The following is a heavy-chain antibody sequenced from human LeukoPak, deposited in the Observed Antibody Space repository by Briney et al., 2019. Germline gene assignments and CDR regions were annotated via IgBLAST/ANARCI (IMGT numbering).Heavy chain of an antibody. Sequence: PGESLKISCKGSGYSFPSYWIGWVRQMPGKGLEWMGIIYPGDSNTRYSPSLQGQATILVDKSISTAYLQWSSLKASDTAMYYCARGAMVRGVINWFDPWGQGTLVTVSS. CDR3: ARGAMVRGVINWFDP. J-gene: IGHJ5*02. CDR2: IYPGDSNT. D-gene: IGHD3-10*01. CDR1: GYSFPSYW. V-gene: IGHV5-51*01.